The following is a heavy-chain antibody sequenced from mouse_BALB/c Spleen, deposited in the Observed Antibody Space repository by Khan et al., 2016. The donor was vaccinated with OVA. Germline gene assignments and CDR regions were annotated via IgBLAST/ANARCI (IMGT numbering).Heavy chain of an antibody. CDR3: ARGVLGLKTWMED. V-gene: IGHV1S136*01. D-gene: IGHD3-1*01. CDR1: GYTFTSYD. Sequence: VQLQQSGPELVKPGASVKMSCKASGYTFTSYDMYWVKQKPGQGLEWIGYINPYNDYTKFNEKFKGKATLTSDKSSSTAYMELSSLTSEDSAGDTCARGVLGLKTWMEDWGKGTLGTGSA. CDR2: INPYNDYT. J-gene: IGHJ3*01.